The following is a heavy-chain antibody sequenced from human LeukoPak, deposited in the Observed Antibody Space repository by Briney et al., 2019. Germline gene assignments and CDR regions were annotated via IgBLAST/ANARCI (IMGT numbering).Heavy chain of an antibody. CDR1: GFTFSSYG. CDR2: ISGSGGST. J-gene: IGHJ6*03. V-gene: IGHV3-23*01. CDR3: AKQVNSLHYYYYYMDV. Sequence: GGTLRLSCAASGFTFSSYGMGWVRQAPGQGLEWVSAISGSGGSTYYADSVKGRLTISRDNSKNTLYLQTNSLRAEDTAVYYCAKQVNSLHYYYYYMDVWGKGTTVTISS. D-gene: IGHD2/OR15-2a*01.